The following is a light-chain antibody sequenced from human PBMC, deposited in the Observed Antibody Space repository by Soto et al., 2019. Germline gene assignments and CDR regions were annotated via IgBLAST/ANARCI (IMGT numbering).Light chain of an antibody. V-gene: IGKV3-20*01. CDR3: HQYDSWT. J-gene: IGKJ1*01. CDR1: QSLSNNY. CDR2: GAS. Sequence: EIVLTHSPGTLSLSPGERATLSCRASQSLSNNYLAWYQQKPGQAPRLVIYGASSRATGIPDRFSGSGSGTDFTLTISRLEPEDFAVYYCHQYDSWTFGQGTKVDIK.